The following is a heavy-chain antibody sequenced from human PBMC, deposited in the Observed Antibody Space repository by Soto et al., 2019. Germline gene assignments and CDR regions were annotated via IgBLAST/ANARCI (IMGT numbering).Heavy chain of an antibody. CDR1: GGSFSGYY. CDR3: ARAQGYIAVAGILYYYYYGMDV. CDR2: INHSGST. Sequence: SETLSLTCAVYGGSFSGYYWSWIRQPPGKGLEWIGEINHSGSTNYNPSLKSRVTISVDTSKNQFSLKLSSVTAADTAVYYCARAQGYIAVAGILYYYYYGMDVWGQGTTVTVSS. D-gene: IGHD6-19*01. V-gene: IGHV4-34*01. J-gene: IGHJ6*02.